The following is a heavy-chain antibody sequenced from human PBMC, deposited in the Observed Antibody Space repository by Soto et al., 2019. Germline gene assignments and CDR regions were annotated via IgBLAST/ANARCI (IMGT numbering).Heavy chain of an antibody. CDR3: TPSPSSGWYNGFDP. J-gene: IGHJ5*02. V-gene: IGHV1-69*12. CDR1: GGTFSDYA. CDR2: IIPIFAKA. D-gene: IGHD6-19*01. Sequence: QVQLVQSGAVVKKPGSSVKVSCKASGGTFSDYAFTWVRQAPGQGLEWMGGIIPIFAKADYAQKFQGRVTITAHESTSTAYMELSTLRSEDTAMYFCTPSPSSGWYNGFDPWGPGTLVTVSS.